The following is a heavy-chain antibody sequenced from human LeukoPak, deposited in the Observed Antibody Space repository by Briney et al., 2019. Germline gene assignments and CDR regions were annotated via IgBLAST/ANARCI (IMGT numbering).Heavy chain of an antibody. D-gene: IGHD6-6*01. CDR2: IIPIFGTA. CDR3: AREGIRTSTLDY. Sequence: SVKVSCKASGGTFSSYAISWVRQAPGQGLEWMGGIIPIFGTANYAQKFQGRVTITADESTSTAYMELSSLRSEDTAVYYCAREGIRTSTLDYSGQGTLVTVSS. CDR1: GGTFSSYA. J-gene: IGHJ4*02. V-gene: IGHV1-69*13.